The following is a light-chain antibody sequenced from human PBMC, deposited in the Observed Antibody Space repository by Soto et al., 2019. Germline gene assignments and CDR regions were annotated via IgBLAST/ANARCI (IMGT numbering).Light chain of an antibody. Sequence: QMTQSPSPLSASVGDRVTITCRASQRISNYLNWYQHKPGKAPELLIYAASSLQSGVPSRFSGGGSVTDFALTISSLQPQDFGTYYCLQSYRLPSTFGHGTKMEIK. CDR1: QRISNY. V-gene: IGKV1-39*01. CDR2: AAS. J-gene: IGKJ2*01. CDR3: LQSYRLPST.